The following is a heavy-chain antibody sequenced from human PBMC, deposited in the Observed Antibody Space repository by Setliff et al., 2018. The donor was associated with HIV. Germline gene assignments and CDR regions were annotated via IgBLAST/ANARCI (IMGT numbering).Heavy chain of an antibody. D-gene: IGHD6-13*01. CDR2: INPNSGGT. Sequence: ASVKVSCKASGYTFSGYYMHWVRQAPGQGLEWMGWINPNSGGTNNAQKFQGRVTMTRDTSINTAYMGLARLRSDDTAVYYCAKGGPGSSWLGGWFDPWGQGTLVTVSS. V-gene: IGHV1-2*02. CDR1: GYTFSGYY. CDR3: AKGGPGSSWLGGWFDP. J-gene: IGHJ5*02.